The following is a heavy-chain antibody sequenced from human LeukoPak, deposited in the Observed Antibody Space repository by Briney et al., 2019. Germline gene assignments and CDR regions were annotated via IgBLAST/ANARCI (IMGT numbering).Heavy chain of an antibody. J-gene: IGHJ4*02. CDR2: LGVSVSGYGGST. Sequence: PGGSLRLSCAASGFTFSRYAMSWVRQAPGKGLEWVSALGVSVSGYGGSTYYADSVKGRFTISRDNSKNTLYLQMNSLRAEDTAVYYCAKFQTFRGSGHYTYFDYWGQGALVTVSS. CDR3: AKFQTFRGSGHYTYFDY. CDR1: GFTFSRYA. D-gene: IGHD2-15*01. V-gene: IGHV3-23*01.